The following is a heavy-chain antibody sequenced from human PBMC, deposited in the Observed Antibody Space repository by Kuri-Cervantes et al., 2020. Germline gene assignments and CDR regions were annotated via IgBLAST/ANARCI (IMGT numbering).Heavy chain of an antibody. V-gene: IGHV4-34*01. CDR2: INHSGST. J-gene: IGHJ5*02. CDR3: ARLVGHSSSWYNWFDP. D-gene: IGHD6-13*01. CDR1: GGSSSGYY. Sequence: SETLSLTCAVYGGSSSGYYWSWIRQPPGKGLEWIGEINHSGSTNYNPSLKSRVTISVDTSKNQFSLKLSSVTAADTAVYYCARLVGHSSSWYNWFDPWGQGTLVTVSS.